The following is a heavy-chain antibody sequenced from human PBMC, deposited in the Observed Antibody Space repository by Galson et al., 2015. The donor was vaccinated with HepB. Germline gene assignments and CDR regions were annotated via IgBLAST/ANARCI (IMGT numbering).Heavy chain of an antibody. CDR2: IIPILGIA. V-gene: IGHV1-69*04. Sequence: SVKVSCKASGGTFSNYAISWVRQAPGQGLEWMGRIIPILGIANYAQKFQGRVTITADKSTSTAYMELSSLRSEDTAVYYCAGDPGRGSGPWGQGTLVTVSS. CDR1: GGTFSNYA. CDR3: AGDPGRGSGP. D-gene: IGHD3-10*01. J-gene: IGHJ5*02.